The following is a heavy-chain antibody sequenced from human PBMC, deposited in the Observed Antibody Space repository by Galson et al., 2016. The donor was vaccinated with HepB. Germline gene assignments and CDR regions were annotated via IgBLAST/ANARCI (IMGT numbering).Heavy chain of an antibody. CDR1: GLSFSSHW. CDR2: IKQDGSEK. D-gene: IGHD1-26*01. Sequence: SLRLSCAASGLSFSSHWLSWVRQAPGKGLEWVANIKQDGSEKYYVDSVKGRFTISRDNAKNSLYLQINSLSAEDTAVYYCARDRGGTYSNCFDYWGQGTMVTVSS. J-gene: IGHJ4*02. CDR3: ARDRGGTYSNCFDY. V-gene: IGHV3-7*03.